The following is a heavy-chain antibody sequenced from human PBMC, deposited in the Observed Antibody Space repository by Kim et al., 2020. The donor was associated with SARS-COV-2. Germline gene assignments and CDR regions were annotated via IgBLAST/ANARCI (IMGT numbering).Heavy chain of an antibody. CDR3: TTGGWRPVAGPTPLLDY. V-gene: IGHV3-15*01. CDR1: GFTFSNAW. Sequence: GGSLRLSCAASGFTFSNAWMSWVRQAPGKGLEWVGRIKSKTDGGTTDYAAPVKGRFTISRDDSKNTLYLQMNSLKTEDTAVYYCTTGGWRPVAGPTPLLDYWGQGTLVTVSS. CDR2: IKSKTDGGTT. D-gene: IGHD6-19*01. J-gene: IGHJ4*02.